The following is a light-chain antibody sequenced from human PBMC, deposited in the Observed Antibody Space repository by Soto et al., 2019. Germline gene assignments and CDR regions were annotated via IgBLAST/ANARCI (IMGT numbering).Light chain of an antibody. V-gene: IGKV3-15*01. CDR2: GAS. CDR3: QQYNDWLT. Sequence: EILMTPSPYTLAVSPGERATLFCRASQSVSSTVAWYQQRPGQAPRLLIYGASTRATGIPARLSGSGSGTEFTLTISSLHSEDFAVYYCQQYNDWLTFGGGTKVDIK. CDR1: QSVSST. J-gene: IGKJ4*01.